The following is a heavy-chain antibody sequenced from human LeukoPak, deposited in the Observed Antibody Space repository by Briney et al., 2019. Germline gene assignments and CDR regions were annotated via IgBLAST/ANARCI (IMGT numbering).Heavy chain of an antibody. Sequence: GGSLRLSCAASGFTFSSYAMHWVRQAPGKGLEWVAVISYDGSNKYYADSVKGRFTISRDNSKNTLYLQMNSLRAEDTAVYYCARTLSAVAGFLDYWGQGTLVTVSS. CDR3: ARTLSAVAGFLDY. CDR1: GFTFSSYA. D-gene: IGHD6-19*01. CDR2: ISYDGSNK. J-gene: IGHJ4*02. V-gene: IGHV3-30-3*01.